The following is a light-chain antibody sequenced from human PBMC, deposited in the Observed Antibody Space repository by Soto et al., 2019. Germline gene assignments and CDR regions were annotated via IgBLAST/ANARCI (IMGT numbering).Light chain of an antibody. J-gene: IGLJ2*01. CDR3: SSYTTSATMV. Sequence: QSALAQPASVSGSPGQSITISCTGTSSDVGRYNYVSWYQQHPGKAPKLLIYDVFNRPSGISYRFSGSKSGNTASLTISGLQAEDDADYYCSSYTTSATMVFGGGTKLTVL. CDR2: DVF. CDR1: SSDVGRYNY. V-gene: IGLV2-14*03.